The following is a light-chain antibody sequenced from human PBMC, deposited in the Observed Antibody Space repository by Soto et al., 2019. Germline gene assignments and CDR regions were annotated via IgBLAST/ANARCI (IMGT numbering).Light chain of an antibody. J-gene: IGKJ1*01. Sequence: IVLTQSPATLSVSPGERSTLSCMASQSASSNLAWHQQRPGQAPRLLVYGASTRATGVPARFSGSGSGTDFTLTISRLEHEDFAVYYCQQYGSSLTWTFGQGTKVDIK. V-gene: IGKV3-20*01. CDR2: GAS. CDR3: QQYGSSLTWT. CDR1: QSASSN.